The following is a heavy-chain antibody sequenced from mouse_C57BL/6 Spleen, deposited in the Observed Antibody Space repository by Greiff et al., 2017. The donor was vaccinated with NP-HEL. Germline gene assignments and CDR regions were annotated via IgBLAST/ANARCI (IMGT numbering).Heavy chain of an antibody. CDR3: AREAYYSNPWFAY. Sequence: VQLQQPGAELVKPFYSVRSPCMASFYTSTSYFIHWLNHMPGQGLEWIGMIHPNIFLRHYNEKFKSKATLTVDKSSSTAYMQLSSLTSEDSAVYYCAREAYYSNPWFAYWGQGTLVTVSA. V-gene: IGHV1-64*01. D-gene: IGHD2-5*01. J-gene: IGHJ3*01. CDR2: IHPNIFLR. CDR1: FYTSTSYF.